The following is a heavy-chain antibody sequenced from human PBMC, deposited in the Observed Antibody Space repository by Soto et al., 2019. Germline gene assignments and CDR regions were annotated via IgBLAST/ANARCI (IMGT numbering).Heavy chain of an antibody. J-gene: IGHJ4*02. Sequence: GGSLRLSCATSGFTFSSYDMHWVRQATGKSLEWVSAIGTAGDTYYPGSVKGRFTISRENAKNSLYLQMNSLRAADTAVYYCARGRSARMVAILRRSLYYFDYWGQGTLVTVSS. CDR3: ARGRSARMVAILRRSLYYFDY. V-gene: IGHV3-13*01. CDR2: IGTAGDT. CDR1: GFTFSSYD. D-gene: IGHD5-12*01.